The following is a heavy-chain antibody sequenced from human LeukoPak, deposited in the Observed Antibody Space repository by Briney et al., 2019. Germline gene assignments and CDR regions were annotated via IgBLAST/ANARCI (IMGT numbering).Heavy chain of an antibody. CDR2: IHESGRT. D-gene: IGHD2-21*01. CDR3: ASLSRDDTGDFGEFAS. CDR1: GGSISRYY. Sequence: KSSETLSLTCTVSGGSISRYYWSWIRQPPGKGLEWIAYIHESGRTDYNSSLKSRVSMSVDTSKIQFSLKLISVTAADTAVYYCASLSRDDTGDFGEFASWGQGTLVTVSS. V-gene: IGHV4-59*08. J-gene: IGHJ5*02.